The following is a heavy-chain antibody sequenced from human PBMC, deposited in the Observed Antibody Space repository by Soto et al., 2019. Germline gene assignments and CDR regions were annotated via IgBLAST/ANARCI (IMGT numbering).Heavy chain of an antibody. CDR2: ISGSGGST. Sequence: GGSLRLSCAASGFTFSSYAMSWVRQAPGKGLEWVSAISGSGGSTYYADSVKGRFTISRDNSKNTLYLQMNSLRAEDTAIYYCAKMNGPLSYYFDYWGQGTLVTVSS. CDR3: AKMNGPLSYYFDY. CDR1: GFTFSSYA. V-gene: IGHV3-23*01. J-gene: IGHJ4*02. D-gene: IGHD2-8*01.